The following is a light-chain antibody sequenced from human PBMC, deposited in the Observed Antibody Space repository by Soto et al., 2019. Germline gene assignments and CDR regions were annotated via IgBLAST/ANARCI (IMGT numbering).Light chain of an antibody. CDR1: QSVDSNY. J-gene: IGKJ1*01. CDR2: GAS. CDR3: QQDGELPPT. Sequence: EIILTQSPGTLSLFPGERATLSCRASQSVDSNYLAWYQRKPGQAPRLLIFGASTRATGVPDKFSGSGSGTDFTLTISRLEPEDFAVFYCQQDGELPPTFGQGTKVEVK. V-gene: IGKV3-20*01.